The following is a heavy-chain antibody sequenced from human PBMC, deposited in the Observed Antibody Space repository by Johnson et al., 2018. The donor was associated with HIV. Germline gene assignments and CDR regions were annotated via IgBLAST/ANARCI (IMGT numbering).Heavy chain of an antibody. Sequence: VQLVESGGGLVQPGRSLRLSCAASGFTFDDYAMHWVRQAPGKGLEWVSGISWNSGSIGYADSVKGRFTISRDNAKNSLYLQMNSLRAEDTAVYYCARQTLRAFDIWGQGTMVTVSS. CDR1: GFTFDDYA. J-gene: IGHJ3*02. CDR2: ISWNSGSI. V-gene: IGHV3-9*01. CDR3: ARQTLRAFDI.